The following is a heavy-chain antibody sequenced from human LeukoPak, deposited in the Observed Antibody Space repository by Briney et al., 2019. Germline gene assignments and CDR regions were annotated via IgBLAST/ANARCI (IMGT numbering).Heavy chain of an antibody. CDR3: TRDQPWFY. CDR1: GYTFSSYW. V-gene: IGHV3-74*01. Sequence: PWGSLRLSCAASGYTFSSYWMHWVRQAPGKGLVFVSRINIDGTSISYADSVKGRFTISRDNAKNTLYLQMNSLRAEDTAVYYCTRDQPWFYWGQGALVTVSS. D-gene: IGHD3-10*01. CDR2: INIDGTSI. J-gene: IGHJ4*02.